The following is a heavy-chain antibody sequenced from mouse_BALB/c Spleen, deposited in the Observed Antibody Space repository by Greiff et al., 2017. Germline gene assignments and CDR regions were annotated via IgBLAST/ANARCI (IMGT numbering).Heavy chain of an antibody. D-gene: IGHD1-2*01. V-gene: IGHV1-7*01. Sequence: QVQLQQSGAELVKPGASVKLSCKASGYTFTSYWMHWVKQRPGQGLEWIGYINPSTGYTEYNQKFKDKATLTADKSSSTAYMQLSSLTSEDSAVYYCARGHYGQFAYWGQGTLVTVSA. CDR1: GYTFTSYW. J-gene: IGHJ3*01. CDR3: ARGHYGQFAY. CDR2: INPSTGYT.